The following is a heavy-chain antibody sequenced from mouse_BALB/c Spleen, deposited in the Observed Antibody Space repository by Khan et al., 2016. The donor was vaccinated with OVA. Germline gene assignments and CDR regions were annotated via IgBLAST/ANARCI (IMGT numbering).Heavy chain of an antibody. V-gene: IGHV9-1*02. Sequence: QIQLVQSGPELKKPGETVKISCKASGYTFTNYGMNWVKQAPGKGLKWMGWINTYTGEPTYTDDFKGRFAFSLDTSASTAYLQSDNRKIEDMATYVGARGASYWYVDVWGAGTTVTVSS. CDR1: GYTFTNYG. CDR3: ARGASYWYVDV. J-gene: IGHJ1*01. CDR2: INTYTGEP.